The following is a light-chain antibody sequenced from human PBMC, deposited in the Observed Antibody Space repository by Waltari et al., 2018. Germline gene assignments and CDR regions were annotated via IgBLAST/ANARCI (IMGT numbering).Light chain of an antibody. Sequence: QAALTQPPSESGSPGQSVTISCTGTRSDLGGYNYVSWYQQHPGKAPKLIIYEVTERPSGVPDRFSGSKSGNTASLTVSGLRTEDEADYYCTSYSGSDTVVFGGGTKLTVL. CDR3: TSYSGSDTVV. CDR1: RSDLGGYNY. CDR2: EVT. J-gene: IGLJ2*01. V-gene: IGLV2-8*01.